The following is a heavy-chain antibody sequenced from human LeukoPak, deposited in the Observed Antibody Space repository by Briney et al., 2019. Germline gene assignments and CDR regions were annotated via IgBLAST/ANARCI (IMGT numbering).Heavy chain of an antibody. CDR2: INPNSGGT. CDR3: ARARGLYYYDSSGYFDH. V-gene: IGHV1-2*02. J-gene: IGHJ4*02. Sequence: ASVKVSCKASGYTFTSYGISWVRQAPGQGLEWMGWINPNSGGTNYAQKFQGRVTMTRDTSISTAYMELSRLRSDDTAVYYCARARGLYYYDSSGYFDHWGQGTLVTVSS. CDR1: GYTFTSYG. D-gene: IGHD3-22*01.